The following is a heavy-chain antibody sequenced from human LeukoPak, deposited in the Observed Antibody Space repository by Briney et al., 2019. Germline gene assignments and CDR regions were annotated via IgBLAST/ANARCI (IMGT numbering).Heavy chain of an antibody. J-gene: IGHJ4*02. V-gene: IGHV3-7*01. CDR3: ARDGDNGYNPPDWVFGY. CDR2: IKQDGSEK. D-gene: IGHD5-24*01. Sequence: PGGSLRLSCAASGFSLSSYWMSWVRQAPGKGLEWVANIKQDGSEKYYVDSVKGRFSISRDNARNSLYLEMNNLRAEDTAVYYCARDGDNGYNPPDWVFGYWGQGTLVTVSS. CDR1: GFSLSSYW.